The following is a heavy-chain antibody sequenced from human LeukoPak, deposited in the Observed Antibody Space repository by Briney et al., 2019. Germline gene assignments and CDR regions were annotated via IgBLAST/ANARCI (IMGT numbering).Heavy chain of an antibody. CDR3: AALRGVVVTATRPFDY. D-gene: IGHD2-21*02. V-gene: IGHV4-34*01. CDR2: INHSGST. J-gene: IGHJ4*02. Sequence: PSETLSLTCAVYGGSFSGYYWSWIRQPPGKGLEWIGEINHSGSTNSNPSLKSRVTISVDTSKNQFSLKLSSVTAADTAVYYCAALRGVVVTATRPFDYWGQGTLVTVSS. CDR1: GGSFSGYY.